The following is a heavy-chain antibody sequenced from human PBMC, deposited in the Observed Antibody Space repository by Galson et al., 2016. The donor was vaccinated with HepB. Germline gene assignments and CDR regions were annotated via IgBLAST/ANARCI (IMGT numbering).Heavy chain of an antibody. Sequence: PALVKPTQTLTLTCTFSGFSLSTSGVGVGWIRQPPGEALEWLALIYWDDDKRYSPSLKSRLSISKDTSKNEVELTMTSMDPVDTATYFCVHCTSYASGSYRYWGQGTLVRVSS. D-gene: IGHD3-10*01. CDR3: VHCTSYASGSYRY. CDR2: IYWDDDK. V-gene: IGHV2-5*02. CDR1: GFSLSTSGVG. J-gene: IGHJ4*02.